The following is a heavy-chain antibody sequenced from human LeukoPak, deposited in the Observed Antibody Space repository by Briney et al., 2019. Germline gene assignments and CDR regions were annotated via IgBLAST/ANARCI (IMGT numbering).Heavy chain of an antibody. J-gene: IGHJ6*02. Sequence: TSETLSLTCAVSGGSISSSNCWSWVRQPPGKGLEWIGEIYHSGSTNYNPSLKSRVTISVDKSKNQFSLKLSSVTAADTAVYYCARRGQSYYYGMDVWGQGTTVTVSS. CDR1: GGSISSSNC. CDR3: ARRGQSYYYGMDV. V-gene: IGHV4-4*02. CDR2: IYHSGST.